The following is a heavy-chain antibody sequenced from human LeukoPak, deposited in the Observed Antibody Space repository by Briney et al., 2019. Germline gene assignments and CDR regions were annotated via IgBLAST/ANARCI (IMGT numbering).Heavy chain of an antibody. J-gene: IGHJ4*02. D-gene: IGHD4-17*01. CDR1: GFTFSSYG. CDR3: AKGLHYGYYFAY. CDR2: ISYDGSNK. Sequence: QPGGSLRLSCAASGFTFSSYGMHWVRQAPGKGLEWVAVISYDGSNKYYADSVKGRFTISRDNSTNPLYLPMNSLRAEDTAVYYCAKGLHYGYYFAYWGQGTLVTVSS. V-gene: IGHV3-30*18.